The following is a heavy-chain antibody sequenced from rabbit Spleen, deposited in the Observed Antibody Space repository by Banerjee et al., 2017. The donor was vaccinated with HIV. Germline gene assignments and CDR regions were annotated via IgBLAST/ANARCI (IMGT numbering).Heavy chain of an antibody. CDR1: GFSFSSNW. D-gene: IGHD8-1*01. V-gene: IGHV1S40*01. CDR3: ARDGAGGSYFNL. Sequence: QSLEESGGDLVKPGASLTLTCTVSGFSFSSNWICWVRQAPGKGLEWIACIDTSDGDTDYANWPKGRFTISKTSSTTVTLQMTSLTAADTATYFCARDGAGGSYFNLWGPGTLVTVS. CDR2: IDTSDGDT. J-gene: IGHJ4*01.